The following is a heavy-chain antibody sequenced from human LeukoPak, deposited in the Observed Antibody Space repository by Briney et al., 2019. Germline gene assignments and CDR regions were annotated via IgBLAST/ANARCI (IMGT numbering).Heavy chain of an antibody. J-gene: IGHJ3*02. D-gene: IGHD2-2*02. CDR1: GYSFTSYW. CDR2: IYPGDSDT. Sequence: GESLKISCKGSGYSFTSYWIGWVRQMPGKGLEWMGIIYPGDSDTRYSPSFQGQVTISADKSISTAYLQRSSLKASDTAMYYCARQMAPTIVVVPAAIGVNAFDIWGQGTMVTVSS. V-gene: IGHV5-51*01. CDR3: ARQMAPTIVVVPAAIGVNAFDI.